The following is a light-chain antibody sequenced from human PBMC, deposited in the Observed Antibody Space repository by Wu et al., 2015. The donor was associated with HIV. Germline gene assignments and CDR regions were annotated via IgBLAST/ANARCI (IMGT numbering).Light chain of an antibody. Sequence: EIVMTQSPATLSLSPGERATLSCRASQSVSSSLAWYQQKPGQAPRLLIYDASNRATGIPARFSGSGPGTDFTLTISSLEPEDFAVYYCQQRSNWLTFGQGTRLEIK. CDR2: DAS. CDR1: QSVSSS. CDR3: QQRSNWLT. J-gene: IGKJ5*01. V-gene: IGKV3D-11*02.